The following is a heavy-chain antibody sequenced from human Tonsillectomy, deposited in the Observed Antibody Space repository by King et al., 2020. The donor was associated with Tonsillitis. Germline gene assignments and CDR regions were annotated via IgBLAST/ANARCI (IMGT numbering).Heavy chain of an antibody. V-gene: IGHV3-30*02. CDR2: IRYDGSNR. Sequence: VQLVESGGGVVQPGGSLRLSCAASGFIFSNYGMHWVRQAPGKGLEWVAFIRYDGSNRYCADSVKGRFTISRDNSKNTLYLQMNSLRAEDTAVYYCAKGAGDTMTVEFDYWGQGTLVTVPS. CDR3: AKGAGDTMTVEFDY. D-gene: IGHD3-22*01. CDR1: GFIFSNYG. J-gene: IGHJ4*02.